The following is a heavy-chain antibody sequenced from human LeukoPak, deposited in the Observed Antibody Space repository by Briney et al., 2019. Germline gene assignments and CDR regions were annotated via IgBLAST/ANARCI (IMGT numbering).Heavy chain of an antibody. V-gene: IGHV1-2*02. D-gene: IGHD3-3*01. CDR1: GYTFTSYY. CDR2: INPNSGGT. Sequence: ASVKVSCKASGYTFTSYYMHWVRQAPGQGLEWMGWINPNSGGTNYAQKFQGRVTMTRDTSISTAYMELSRLRSDDTAVYYCARDQGSIGDFWSGRRLYYFDYWGQGTLVTVSS. CDR3: ARDQGSIGDFWSGRRLYYFDY. J-gene: IGHJ4*02.